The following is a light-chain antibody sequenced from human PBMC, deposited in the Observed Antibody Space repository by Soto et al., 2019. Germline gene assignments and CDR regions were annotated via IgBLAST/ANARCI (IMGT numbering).Light chain of an antibody. V-gene: IGKV1-5*03. J-gene: IGKJ5*01. CDR1: QSISSW. Sequence: DIQMTQSPSTLSASVGDRVTITCRASQSISSWLAWYQQKPGKAPKLLIYKASSLESGVPSRFSGSGSGTEFSLTITGLQPEDFVTYYCQYLNGAPTITFGQGTRLEIK. CDR3: QYLNGAPTIT. CDR2: KAS.